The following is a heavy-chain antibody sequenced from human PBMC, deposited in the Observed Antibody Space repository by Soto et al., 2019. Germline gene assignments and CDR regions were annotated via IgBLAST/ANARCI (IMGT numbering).Heavy chain of an antibody. Sequence: QVQLVESGGGVVQPGRSLRLSCAASGFTFSSYGMHWVRQAPGKGLEWVAVISYDGSNKYYADSVKGRFTISRDNSKNTLYLQINSLRAEDTAVYYCAKDQGRYFDYWGQGTLVTVSS. V-gene: IGHV3-30*18. CDR2: ISYDGSNK. CDR3: AKDQGRYFDY. CDR1: GFTFSSYG. J-gene: IGHJ4*02. D-gene: IGHD3-10*01.